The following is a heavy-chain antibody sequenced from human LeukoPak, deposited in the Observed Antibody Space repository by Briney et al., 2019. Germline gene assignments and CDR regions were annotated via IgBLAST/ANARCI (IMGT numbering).Heavy chain of an antibody. Sequence: SETLSLTCTASGGSISSYYWSWIRQPPGKGLEWIGYIYTSGSTNYNPSLKSRVTISVDTSKNQFSLKLSSVTAADTAVYYCARLGVTLAAYMDVWGKGTTVTVSS. V-gene: IGHV4-4*09. J-gene: IGHJ6*03. D-gene: IGHD3-16*01. CDR2: IYTSGST. CDR1: GGSISSYY. CDR3: ARLGVTLAAYMDV.